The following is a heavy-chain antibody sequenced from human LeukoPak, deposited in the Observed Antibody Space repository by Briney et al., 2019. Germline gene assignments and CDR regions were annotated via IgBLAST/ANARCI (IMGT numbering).Heavy chain of an antibody. CDR2: ISGSGGST. Sequence: PGGSLRLSCAASGFTFSSYAMSWVRQAPGKGLEWVSAISGSGGSTYYADSVKGRFTISRDNSENTLYLQMNSLRAEDTAVYYCAKGGGGRSGYSLVDYWGQGTLVTVSS. D-gene: IGHD3-3*01. CDR1: GFTFSSYA. CDR3: AKGGGGRSGYSLVDY. J-gene: IGHJ4*02. V-gene: IGHV3-23*01.